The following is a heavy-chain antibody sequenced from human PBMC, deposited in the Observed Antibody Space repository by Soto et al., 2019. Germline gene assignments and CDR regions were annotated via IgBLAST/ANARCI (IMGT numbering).Heavy chain of an antibody. D-gene: IGHD3-22*01. V-gene: IGHV3-30*18. CDR3: AKDTDYYDSSGYYGTGMDV. J-gene: IGHJ6*02. CDR2: ISYDGSNK. CDR1: GFTFSSYG. Sequence: PGGSLRLSCAASGFTFSSYGMHWVRQAPGKGLEWVAVISYDGSNKYYADSVKGRFTISRDNSKNTLYLQMNSLRAEDTAVYYCAKDTDYYDSSGYYGTGMDVWGQGTTVTVSS.